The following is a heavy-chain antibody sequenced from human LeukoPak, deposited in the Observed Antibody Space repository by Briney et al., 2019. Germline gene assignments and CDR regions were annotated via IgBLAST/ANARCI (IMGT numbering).Heavy chain of an antibody. D-gene: IGHD2-8*02. V-gene: IGHV5-51*01. CDR3: ARHGGVWSYYYYGMDV. J-gene: IGHJ6*02. CDR2: IYPGDSDT. Sequence: GESLKISCKGSGYSFTSYWIGWVRQMPGKGLEWMGIIYPGDSDTRYSPSFQGQVTISADKSISTAYLQWSSLKTSDTAMYYCARHGGVWSYYYYGMDVWGQGTTVTVSS. CDR1: GYSFTSYW.